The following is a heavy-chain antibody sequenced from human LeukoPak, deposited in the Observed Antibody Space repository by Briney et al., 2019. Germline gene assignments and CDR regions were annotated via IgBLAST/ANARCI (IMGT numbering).Heavy chain of an antibody. Sequence: SVKVSCKASGGTFSSYAISWVRQAPGQGLEWMGGIIPILGTANYAQKFLGRVTITTDESTSTAYMELSSLRSEDTAVYYCASSLLWFGEFHIRTFDYWGQGTLVTVSS. V-gene: IGHV1-69*05. J-gene: IGHJ4*02. CDR1: GGTFSSYA. CDR3: ASSLLWFGEFHIRTFDY. CDR2: IIPILGTA. D-gene: IGHD3-10*01.